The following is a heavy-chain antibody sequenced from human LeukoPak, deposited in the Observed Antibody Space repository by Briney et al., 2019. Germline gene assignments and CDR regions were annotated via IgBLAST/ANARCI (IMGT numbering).Heavy chain of an antibody. D-gene: IGHD3-10*01. CDR2: ISGSGGST. J-gene: IGHJ4*02. Sequence: GGSLRLSCAASGFTISSYAMSWVRQAPGKGLEWVSGISGSGGSTYYADSVKGRFTISRDNSKNRLYLQMNSLRAEDTAVYYCAKRPRGNYLDPFDYWGQGTLVTVSS. V-gene: IGHV3-23*01. CDR1: GFTISSYA. CDR3: AKRPRGNYLDPFDY.